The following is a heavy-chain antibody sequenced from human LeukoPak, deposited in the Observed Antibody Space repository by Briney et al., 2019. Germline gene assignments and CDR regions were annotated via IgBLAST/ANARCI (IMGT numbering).Heavy chain of an antibody. V-gene: IGHV3-74*03. Sequence: GGSLRLSCAASGFTFSSSWMHWVRQAPGKGLVWVSHINSDASNTKYADSVKGRFTISRDNAKNTLSLQMNSLRAEDTAVYYCARGSPLGGNWGQGTLVTVSS. J-gene: IGHJ4*02. CDR1: GFTFSSSW. CDR2: INSDASNT. CDR3: ARGSPLGGN.